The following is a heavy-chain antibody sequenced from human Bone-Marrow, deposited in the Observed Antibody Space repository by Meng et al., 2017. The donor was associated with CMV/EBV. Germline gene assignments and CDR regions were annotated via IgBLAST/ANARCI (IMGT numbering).Heavy chain of an antibody. CDR3: ARDWGDYSSGWETDYYYYYGMDV. CDR2: ISSSSSYI. Sequence: GGSLRLSCAASGFTFSSYSMNWVRQAPGKGLEWVSSISSSSSYIYYADSVKGRFTISRDNAKNSLYLQMNSLRAEDTAVYYCARDWGDYSSGWETDYYYYYGMDVWGQGTTVTVS. J-gene: IGHJ6*02. V-gene: IGHV3-21*01. CDR1: GFTFSSYS. D-gene: IGHD6-19*01.